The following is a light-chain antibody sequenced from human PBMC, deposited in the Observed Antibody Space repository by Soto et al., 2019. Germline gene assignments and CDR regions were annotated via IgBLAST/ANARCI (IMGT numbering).Light chain of an antibody. J-gene: IGKJ4*01. CDR3: QQYGSSLLT. Sequence: EMVFTQSPCTLSLSPGERATLSCRASQSVSSSYLAWYQQKPGQAPRLLIYGASSRATGIPDRFSGSGSGTDFTLTISRLEPEDFAVYYCQQYGSSLLTFGGGTKVDIK. CDR2: GAS. CDR1: QSVSSSY. V-gene: IGKV3-20*01.